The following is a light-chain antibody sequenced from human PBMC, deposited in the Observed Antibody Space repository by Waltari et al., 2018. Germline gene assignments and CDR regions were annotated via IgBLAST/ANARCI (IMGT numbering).Light chain of an antibody. CDR2: QAS. CDR3: QQYHTYPWT. V-gene: IGKV1-5*03. CDR1: QSINSW. J-gene: IGKJ1*01. Sequence: DIQMTQSPSTLSASVGDRVTMTCRASQSINSWLAWDKQKPGKAPKVLIYQASSVKSGVSSRFSGSGSGAEFSLTISSLQPDDFATYYCQQYHTYPWTFGQGTKVEVK.